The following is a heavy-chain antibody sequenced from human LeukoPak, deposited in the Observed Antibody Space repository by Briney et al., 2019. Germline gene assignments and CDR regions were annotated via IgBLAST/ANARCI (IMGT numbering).Heavy chain of an antibody. CDR3: ARARGHYQSSGYFYFDY. CDR2: IIPIFGIA. D-gene: IGHD3-22*01. V-gene: IGHV1-69*15. Sequence: GSSVKVSCKASGGSFSSYVVSWVRQAPGQGLEWLGRIIPIFGIANYAQKFQGRVTIPADESTSTAYMELSSLRSEDTAVYFCARARGHYQSSGYFYFDYWGQGTLVTVSS. CDR1: GGSFSSYV. J-gene: IGHJ4*02.